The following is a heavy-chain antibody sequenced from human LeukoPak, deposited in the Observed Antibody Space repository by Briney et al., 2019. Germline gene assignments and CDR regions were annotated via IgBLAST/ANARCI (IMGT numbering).Heavy chain of an antibody. J-gene: IGHJ4*02. CDR1: GFTFSNYE. CDR3: ARVSGSGWHFDY. Sequence: PGGSLRLSCAPSGFTFSNYEMNWVHQAPGKGLEWVSFISSSGVLIYYADSVKGRFTISRDNAKNSLYLQLNSLRVEDTAVYYCARVSGSGWHFDYWGRGSLVTVSS. D-gene: IGHD6-19*01. V-gene: IGHV3-48*03. CDR2: ISSSGVLI.